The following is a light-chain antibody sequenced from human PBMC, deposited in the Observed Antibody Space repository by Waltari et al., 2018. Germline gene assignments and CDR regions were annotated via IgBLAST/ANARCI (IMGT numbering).Light chain of an antibody. J-gene: IGKJ1*01. Sequence: DIQLTQSPSLLSAFVGDRVTITCRASQAINNYLAWFQYKPGTAPKLLIYGASTLQSGVPSRFSGSGSGTEFTLTISSLQPEDFTTYYCQQLHSYPRTFGQGTKVEV. V-gene: IGKV1-9*01. CDR3: QQLHSYPRT. CDR2: GAS. CDR1: QAINNY.